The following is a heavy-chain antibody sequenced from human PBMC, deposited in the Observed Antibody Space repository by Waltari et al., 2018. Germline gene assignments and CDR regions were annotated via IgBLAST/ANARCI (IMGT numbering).Heavy chain of an antibody. CDR2: IYYSGIT. CDR1: GGPISTSHYY. D-gene: IGHD1-26*01. J-gene: IGHJ4*02. CDR3: ARLDSRSGSYYFDY. Sequence: QLQLQESGPGLVEPAETLSLTWPVSGGPISTSHYYWGWFRQPPGKGLEWIGNIYYSGITYYNPSLKSRVTTYIDTSKNQFSLKLSSVTAADTAVYFCARLDSRSGSYYFDYWGQGTLVTVSS. V-gene: IGHV4-39*01.